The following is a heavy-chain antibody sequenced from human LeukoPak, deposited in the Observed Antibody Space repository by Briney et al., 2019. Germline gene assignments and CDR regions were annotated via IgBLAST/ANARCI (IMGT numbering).Heavy chain of an antibody. CDR1: GYTFTGYY. CDR2: INPNSGGT. V-gene: IGHV1-2*02. Sequence: ASVKVSCKASGYTFTGYYMHWARQAPGQGLEWMGWINPNSGGTNHAQKFQGRVTMARDTPISTAYMELSRLRSDDTAVYYCARDFRAAMVSDWFDPWGQGTLVTVSS. J-gene: IGHJ5*02. CDR3: ARDFRAAMVSDWFDP. D-gene: IGHD5-18*01.